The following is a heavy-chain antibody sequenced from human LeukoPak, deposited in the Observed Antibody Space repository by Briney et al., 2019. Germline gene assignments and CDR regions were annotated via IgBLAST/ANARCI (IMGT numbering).Heavy chain of an antibody. CDR2: MYYSGST. CDR1: GASISSYY. CDR3: ARELKVGNTGYYFDY. V-gene: IGHV4-59*01. Sequence: SETLSLPCSLSGASISSYYWRWIRQPPGKGLEWIGYMYYSGSTNYNPSRKSRVTISVDTSKNQFSLKLNSVTAADTAVYFCARELKVGNTGYYFDYWGQGTLVTVSS. J-gene: IGHJ4*02. D-gene: IGHD2/OR15-2a*01.